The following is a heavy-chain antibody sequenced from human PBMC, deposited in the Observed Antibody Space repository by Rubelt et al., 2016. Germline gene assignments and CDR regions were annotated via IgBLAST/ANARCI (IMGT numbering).Heavy chain of an antibody. V-gene: IGHV3-7*05. Sequence: EVQLVESGGGSVQPGGSLRLSCAASGFTFSSSWMSWVRQAPGKGLEWVANIKEDGSEKYYVDSVKGRFTISRDNSKNSLSLQMNSLRAEVTAVYWCPTKSRNLDHWGQGSLVTVSS. J-gene: IGHJ4*02. CDR2: IKEDGSEK. CDR1: GFTFSSSW. D-gene: IGHD2-21*02. CDR3: PTKSRNLDH.